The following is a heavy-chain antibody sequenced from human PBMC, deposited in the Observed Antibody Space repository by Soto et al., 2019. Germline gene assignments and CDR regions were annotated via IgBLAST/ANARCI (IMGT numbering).Heavy chain of an antibody. J-gene: IGHJ6*02. CDR1: RGSNSAPGYS. D-gene: IGHD3-10*01. V-gene: IGHV4-30-2*01. Sequence: PSETLSLTCTASRGSNSAPGYSSSFIRQPPGKAPEWIGYVYHNGNAYPKPSFMSRVTISLDGAKNQFSLKMPSVTGADTGLYYSAARPYYYYGLDLWGQGTPATV. CDR2: VYHNGNA. CDR3: AARPYYYYGLDL.